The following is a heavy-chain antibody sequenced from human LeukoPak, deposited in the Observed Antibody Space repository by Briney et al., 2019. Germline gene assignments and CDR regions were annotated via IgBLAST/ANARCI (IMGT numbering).Heavy chain of an antibody. J-gene: IGHJ5*02. V-gene: IGHV4-59*01. CDR3: ARGGYQMLVGWFDP. D-gene: IGHD2-2*01. CDR1: GGSISSYY. CDR2: IYYSGST. Sequence: SETLSLTCTVSGGSISSYYWSWIRQPPGKGLEWIGYIYYSGSTNYNPSLKSRVTISVDMSKNQFSLKLSPVTAGDTAVYYCARGGYQMLVGWFDPWGQGTLVTVSS.